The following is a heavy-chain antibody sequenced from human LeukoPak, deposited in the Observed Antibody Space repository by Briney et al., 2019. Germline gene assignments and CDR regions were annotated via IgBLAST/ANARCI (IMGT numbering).Heavy chain of an antibody. CDR3: ASPRGHYDSSAFDF. D-gene: IGHD3-22*01. CDR2: IYPGDSDT. CDR1: GNSFTTYW. Sequence: GESLKISCKISGNSFTTYWIGWVRQMPGKGLEWMGIIYPGDSDTIYSPSFQGQVTISADRSIKTAYLQWSSLKASDTAMYYCASPRGHYDSSAFDFWGQGTLVTVPS. J-gene: IGHJ4*02. V-gene: IGHV5-51*01.